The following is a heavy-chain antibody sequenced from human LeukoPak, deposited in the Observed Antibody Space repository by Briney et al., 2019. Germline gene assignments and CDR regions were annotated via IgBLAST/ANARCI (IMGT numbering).Heavy chain of an antibody. V-gene: IGHV3-30*18. J-gene: IGHJ4*02. CDR2: ISYDGSNK. CDR3: AKAPGGGSTTIDY. Sequence: PGRSLRLSCAASGFTFSSYGMHWVCQAPGKGLEWVAVISYDGSNKYYADSVKGRFTISRDNSKNTLYLQMNSLRAEDTAVYYCAKAPGGGSTTIDYWGQGTLVTVSS. CDR1: GFTFSSYG. D-gene: IGHD1-26*01.